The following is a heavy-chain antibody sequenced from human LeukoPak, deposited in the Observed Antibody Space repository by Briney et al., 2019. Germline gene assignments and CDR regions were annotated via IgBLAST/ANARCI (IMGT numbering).Heavy chain of an antibody. CDR3: ARGPYYDFWSGYPSPHWFDP. CDR1: GYTFTSYD. D-gene: IGHD3-3*01. V-gene: IGHV1-8*03. CDR2: MNPNSGNT. J-gene: IGHJ5*02. Sequence: ASVKVSCKASGYTFTSYDINWVRQATGQGLEWMGWMNPNSGNTGYAQKFQGRVTITRNTSISTAYMELSSLRSEDTAVYYCARGPYYDFWSGYPSPHWFDPWGQGTLVTVSS.